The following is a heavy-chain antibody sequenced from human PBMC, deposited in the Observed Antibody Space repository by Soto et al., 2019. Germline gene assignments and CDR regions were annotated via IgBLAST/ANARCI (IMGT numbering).Heavy chain of an antibody. CDR1: GFTFGYYA. D-gene: IGHD6-13*01. CDR3: TKYTYTSRYAYYGMDV. CDR2: IRSKAYGATT. Sequence: QAGGSLRLSCTTSGFTFGYYAMSWSRQSPGKGLEWVGVIRSKAYGATTDYAASVKGRFTISRDDSKSIAYLQMNSLKSEDTGVYYCTKYTYTSRYAYYGMDVWGHGTTVTVSS. V-gene: IGHV3-49*03. J-gene: IGHJ6*02.